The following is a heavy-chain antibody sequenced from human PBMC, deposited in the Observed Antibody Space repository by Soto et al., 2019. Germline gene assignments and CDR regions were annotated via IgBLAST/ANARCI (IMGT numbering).Heavy chain of an antibody. CDR2: IYYSGST. D-gene: IGHD4-17*01. V-gene: IGHV4-59*08. CDR3: ARRYGDNFDY. CDR1: GGSISSYY. J-gene: IGHJ4*02. Sequence: SETLSLTCTFSGGSISSYYWSWIRQPPGKGLEWIGYIYYSGSTNYNPSLKSRVTISVDTSKNQFSLKLSSVTAADTAVYYCARRYGDNFDYWGQGTLVTVSS.